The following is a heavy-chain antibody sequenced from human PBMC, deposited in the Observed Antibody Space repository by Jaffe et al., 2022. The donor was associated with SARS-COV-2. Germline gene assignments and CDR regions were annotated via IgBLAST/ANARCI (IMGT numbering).Heavy chain of an antibody. CDR1: GGSISSGSYY. D-gene: IGHD3-9*01. CDR3: ARTSLTGYLNGMDV. V-gene: IGHV4-61*02. J-gene: IGHJ6*02. Sequence: QVQLQESGPGLVKPSQTLSLTCTVSGGSISSGSYYWSWIRQPAGKGLEWIGRIYTSGSTNYNPSLKSRVTISVDTSKNQFSLKLSSVTAADTAVYYCARTSLTGYLNGMDVWGQGTTVTVSS. CDR2: IYTSGST.